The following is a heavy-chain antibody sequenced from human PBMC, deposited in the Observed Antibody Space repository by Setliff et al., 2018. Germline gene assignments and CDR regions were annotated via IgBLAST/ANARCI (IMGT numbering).Heavy chain of an antibody. J-gene: IGHJ4*02. D-gene: IGHD3-3*01. V-gene: IGHV3-23*01. CDR2: ISGSGGAT. Sequence: PGGSLRLSCAASGFTFSSYAMTWVRQAPGKGLEWVSGISGSGGATYYAASVKGRFSISRDNSKNTLSLQMNSLRAEDTAMYYCTRGTFSDFWSGDYYDYWGQGTLVTVSS. CDR1: GFTFSSYA. CDR3: TRGTFSDFWSGDYYDY.